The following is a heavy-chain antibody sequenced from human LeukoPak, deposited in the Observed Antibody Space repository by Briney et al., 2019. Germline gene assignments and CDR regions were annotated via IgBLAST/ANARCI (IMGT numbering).Heavy chain of an antibody. D-gene: IGHD4-23*01. CDR1: GFTFSSYA. CDR3: AKDPPGGSSLDYFHY. Sequence: GGSLRLSCVAPGFTFSSYAMSWVRQAPGKGLEWGSGINYSGGSTYYADSVKGRFTISRDNSKNTLFLQMSSLRAEDTAVYYCAKDPPGGSSLDYFHYWGQGTQVTVSS. J-gene: IGHJ4*02. V-gene: IGHV3-23*01. CDR2: INYSGGST.